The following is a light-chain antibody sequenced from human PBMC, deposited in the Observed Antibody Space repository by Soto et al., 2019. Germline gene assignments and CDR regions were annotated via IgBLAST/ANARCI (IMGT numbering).Light chain of an antibody. CDR3: QQYGSSPGWT. Sequence: PGERATLSCRASQSVSGSYLAWHQQKPGQAPRLIIYGASRRATGIPDRFSGSGSGTDFTLTISRLEPEDFAVYYWQQYGSSPGWTFGQGTKVEIK. CDR1: QSVSGSY. V-gene: IGKV3-20*01. CDR2: GAS. J-gene: IGKJ1*01.